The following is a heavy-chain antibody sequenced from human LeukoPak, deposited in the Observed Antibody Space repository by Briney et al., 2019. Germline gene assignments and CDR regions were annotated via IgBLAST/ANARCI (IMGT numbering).Heavy chain of an antibody. V-gene: IGHV4-31*02. Sequence: LRLSCAASGFTFSSYAMSWVRQPPGKGLEWIGYIYYSGSTYYNPSLKSRVTISVDTSKNQFSLKLSSVTAADTAVYYCARAGSTSSPDYWGQGTLVTVSS. CDR2: IYYSGST. CDR3: ARAGSTSSPDY. D-gene: IGHD2-2*01. J-gene: IGHJ4*02. CDR1: GFTFSSYA.